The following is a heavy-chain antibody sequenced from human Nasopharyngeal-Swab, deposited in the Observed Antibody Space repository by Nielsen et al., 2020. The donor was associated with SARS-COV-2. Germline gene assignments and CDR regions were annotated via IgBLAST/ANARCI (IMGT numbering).Heavy chain of an antibody. D-gene: IGHD6-6*01. J-gene: IGHJ4*02. CDR2: IYYSGST. Sequence: SETLSLTCTVSGGSIGSSSYYWGWIRQPPGKGLEWIGSIYYSGSTYYKQSLKSRVTISVDTSKNQFSLKLSSVTAADTAVYYCARVGPSSDYFDYWGQGTLVTVSS. CDR3: ARVGPSSDYFDY. V-gene: IGHV4-39*01. CDR1: GGSIGSSSYY.